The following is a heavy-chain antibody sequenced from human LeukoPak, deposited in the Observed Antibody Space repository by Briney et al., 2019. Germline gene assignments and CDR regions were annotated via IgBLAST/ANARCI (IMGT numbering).Heavy chain of an antibody. CDR2: ISYDGSNK. CDR1: GFTFSSYA. Sequence: GGSLRLSCAASGFTFSSYAMHWVRQAPGKGLEWVAVISYDGSNKYYADSVKGRFTNSRDNSKNTLYLQMNSLRAEDTAVYYCARDLVRYCSGGSCYKGMRRNDAFDIWGQGTMVTVSS. J-gene: IGHJ3*02. V-gene: IGHV3-30-3*01. D-gene: IGHD2-15*01. CDR3: ARDLVRYCSGGSCYKGMRRNDAFDI.